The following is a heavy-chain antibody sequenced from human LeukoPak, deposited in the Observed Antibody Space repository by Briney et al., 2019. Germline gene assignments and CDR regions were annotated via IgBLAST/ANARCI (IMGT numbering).Heavy chain of an antibody. CDR2: ISAYNGNT. CDR1: GYTFTSYG. Sequence: GASVKVSCKASGYTFTSYGISWVRQAPGQGLEWMGWISAYNGNTNYAQKLQGRVTMTTDTSTSTAYMELSSLRSEDTAVYYCARDQWLRLPVGSGYYYMDVWGKGTTVTVSS. CDR3: ARDQWLRLPVGSGYYYMDV. J-gene: IGHJ6*03. V-gene: IGHV1-18*01. D-gene: IGHD5-12*01.